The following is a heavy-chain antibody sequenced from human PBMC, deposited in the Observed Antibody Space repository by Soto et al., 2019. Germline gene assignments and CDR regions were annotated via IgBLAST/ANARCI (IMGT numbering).Heavy chain of an antibody. CDR3: ARGPEMATSGYFQH. Sequence: QVQLVESGGGVVQPGRSLRLSCAASGFTFSSYAMHWVRQAPGKGLEWVAVISYDGSNKYYADSVKGRFTISRDNSKNTLYLQMNSRRAEDTAVYYCARGPEMATSGYFQHWGQGTLVTVSS. J-gene: IGHJ1*01. CDR2: ISYDGSNK. V-gene: IGHV3-30-3*01. CDR1: GFTFSSYA. D-gene: IGHD5-12*01.